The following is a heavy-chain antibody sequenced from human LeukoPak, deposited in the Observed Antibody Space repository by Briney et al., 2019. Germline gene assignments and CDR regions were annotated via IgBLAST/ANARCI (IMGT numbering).Heavy chain of an antibody. V-gene: IGHV4-31*03. Sequence: SQTLSLTCTVSGGSISSGGYYWSWIRQHPGKGLEWIGYIYYSGSTYYNPSLKSRVTISVDTSKNQFSLKLSSVTAADTAVNYCAAQDVNWFDPWGQGTLVTVSS. CDR2: IYYSGST. CDR3: AAQDVNWFDP. D-gene: IGHD2-15*01. CDR1: GGSISSGGYY. J-gene: IGHJ5*02.